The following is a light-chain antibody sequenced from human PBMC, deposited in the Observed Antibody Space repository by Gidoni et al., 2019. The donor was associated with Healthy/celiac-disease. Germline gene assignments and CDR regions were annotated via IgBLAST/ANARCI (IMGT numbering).Light chain of an antibody. Sequence: SYVLTHPPSVSVAPGKTARITCGGNNIGSKSVHWYQQKPGQAPVLVIYYDSDRPSGIPERFSGSNSGNTATLTISRVEAGDEADYYCQVWDSSSDHRGYVFGTGTKVTVL. V-gene: IGLV3-21*04. CDR2: YDS. CDR1: NIGSKS. CDR3: QVWDSSSDHRGYV. J-gene: IGLJ1*01.